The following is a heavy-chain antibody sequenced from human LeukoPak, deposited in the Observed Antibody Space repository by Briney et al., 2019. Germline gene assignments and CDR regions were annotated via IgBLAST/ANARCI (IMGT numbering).Heavy chain of an antibody. Sequence: GGSLRLSCAASGFTFSSYAMSWVRQAPGKGLEWVSAISGSGGSTYYADSVKGRFTISRDNSKNSLYLQMNSLRAEDTAVYYCARVAPYSSGWYWGGFDYWGQGTLVTVSS. D-gene: IGHD6-19*01. CDR3: ARVAPYSSGWYWGGFDY. CDR1: GFTFSSYA. V-gene: IGHV3-23*01. CDR2: ISGSGGST. J-gene: IGHJ4*02.